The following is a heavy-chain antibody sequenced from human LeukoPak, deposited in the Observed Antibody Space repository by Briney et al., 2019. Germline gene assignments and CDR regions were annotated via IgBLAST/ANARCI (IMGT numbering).Heavy chain of an antibody. CDR3: ARRPQSGYATFDP. Sequence: SETLSLTCTVSGGSISSYYWSWIRQPPGKGLEWIGYIYYSGSTNYNPSLKSRVTISVDTSKNQFSLKLSSVTAADTAVYYRARRPQSGYATFDPWGQGTLVTVSS. J-gene: IGHJ5*02. CDR2: IYYSGST. V-gene: IGHV4-59*01. D-gene: IGHD5-12*01. CDR1: GGSISSYY.